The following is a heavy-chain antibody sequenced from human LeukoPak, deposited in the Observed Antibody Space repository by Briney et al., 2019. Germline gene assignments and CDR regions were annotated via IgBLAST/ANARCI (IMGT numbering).Heavy chain of an antibody. Sequence: GGSLRLSCAASGFTFSSYAMSWVRQAPGKGLEWVSAISGSGGSTYYADSVRGRFTISRDNSKNTLYLQMNGLRAEDTAVYYCAKSDYDFWSGYYTGIPFFDYWGQGTLVTVSS. CDR2: ISGSGGST. CDR1: GFTFSSYA. CDR3: AKSDYDFWSGYYTGIPFFDY. J-gene: IGHJ4*02. V-gene: IGHV3-23*01. D-gene: IGHD3-3*01.